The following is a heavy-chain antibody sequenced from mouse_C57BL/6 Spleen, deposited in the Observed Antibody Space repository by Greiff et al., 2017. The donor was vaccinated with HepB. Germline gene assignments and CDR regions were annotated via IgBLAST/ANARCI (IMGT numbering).Heavy chain of an antibody. V-gene: IGHV1-26*01. CDR1: GYTFTDYY. J-gene: IGHJ3*01. Sequence: EVQLQQSGPELVKPGASVKISCKASGYTFTDYYMNWVKQSHGKSLEWIGDINPNNGGTSYNQKFKGKATLTVDKSSSTAYMELRSLTSEDSAVYYCARWRIYDYPAWFAYWGQGTLVTVSA. CDR3: ARWRIYDYPAWFAY. CDR2: INPNNGGT. D-gene: IGHD2-4*01.